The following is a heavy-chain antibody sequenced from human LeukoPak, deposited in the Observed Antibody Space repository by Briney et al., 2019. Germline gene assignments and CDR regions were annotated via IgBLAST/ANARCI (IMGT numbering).Heavy chain of an antibody. J-gene: IGHJ4*02. CDR2: ISSNSGVI. V-gene: IGHV3-48*01. CDR1: GFTFKSYT. D-gene: IGHD3-3*01. Sequence: AGSLRLSCAASGFTFKSYTMNWVRQAPGKGLEWVSSISSNSGVIYYADSVKGRFTISIDNANNSLSLQMMSLRAEDTAVYYCAKNYDFWSASGFDYWGQGTLVTVSS. CDR3: AKNYDFWSASGFDY.